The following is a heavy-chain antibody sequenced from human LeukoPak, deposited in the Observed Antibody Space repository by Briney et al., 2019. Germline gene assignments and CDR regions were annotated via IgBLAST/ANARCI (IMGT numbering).Heavy chain of an antibody. Sequence: SETLSLTCTASGGSIRSYYWSWIRQPPGKGLEWIGYIYYTGSTNYNPSLKSLVTMSVDTSKNQFSLKLSSVTVADTAVYYCARVTTDYGDANYFDLWGRGTLVTVSS. CDR1: GGSIRSYY. J-gene: IGHJ2*01. CDR3: ARVTTDYGDANYFDL. CDR2: IYYTGST. V-gene: IGHV4-59*01. D-gene: IGHD4-17*01.